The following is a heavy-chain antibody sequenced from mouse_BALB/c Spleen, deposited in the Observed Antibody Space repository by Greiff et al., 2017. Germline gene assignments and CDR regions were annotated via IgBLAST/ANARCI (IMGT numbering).Heavy chain of an antibody. V-gene: IGHV14-3*02. J-gene: IGHJ2*01. Sequence: VQLQQSGAELVKPGASVKLSCTASGFNIKDTYMHWVKQRPEQGLEWIGRIDPANGNTKYDPKFQGKATITADTSSNTAYLQLSSLTSEDTAVYYCASYGSSRYYFDYGGQGTTLTVSS. D-gene: IGHD1-1*01. CDR3: ASYGSSRYYFDY. CDR1: GFNIKDTY. CDR2: IDPANGNT.